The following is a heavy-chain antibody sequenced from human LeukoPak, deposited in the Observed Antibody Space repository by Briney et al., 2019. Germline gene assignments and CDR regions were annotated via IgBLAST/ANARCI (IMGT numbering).Heavy chain of an antibody. D-gene: IGHD3-3*01. CDR1: GYTFTSYG. CDR3: ARAKGPPYYDCWSGYYFGY. CDR2: ISAYNGNT. J-gene: IGHJ4*02. Sequence: ASVKVSCKASGYTFTSYGISWVRQPPGQGLEWMGWISAYNGNTNNAQKLQGRVTMTTDTSTSTAYMELRSLRSDDTAVYYCARAKGPPYYDCWSGYYFGYWGQGTLVTVSS. V-gene: IGHV1-18*01.